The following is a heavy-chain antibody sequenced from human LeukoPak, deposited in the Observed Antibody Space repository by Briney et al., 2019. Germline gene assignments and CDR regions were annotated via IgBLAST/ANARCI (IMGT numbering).Heavy chain of an antibody. V-gene: IGHV3-30*02. Sequence: GGSLRLSCAASGFTFSSYGMHWVRQAPGKGLEWVTFIWYDASNKYYAESVKGRFTISRDNSRNTVFLQMNSLRAEDTAIYYCATDISTHYFGSWGQGTLVTVSS. J-gene: IGHJ4*02. D-gene: IGHD3-9*01. CDR1: GFTFSSYG. CDR3: ATDISTHYFGS. CDR2: IWYDASNK.